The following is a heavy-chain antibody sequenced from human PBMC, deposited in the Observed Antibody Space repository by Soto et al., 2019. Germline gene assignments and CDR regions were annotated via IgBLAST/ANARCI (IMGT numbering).Heavy chain of an antibody. CDR3: ARDHGSGSYYKSSFFDY. V-gene: IGHV3-30-3*01. CDR2: ISYDGSNK. J-gene: IGHJ4*02. D-gene: IGHD3-10*01. CDR1: GFTFSSYA. Sequence: QVQLVESGGGVVQPGRSPRLSCAASGFTFSSYAMHWVRQAPGKGLEWVAVISYDGSNKYYADSVKGRFTISRDNSKNTLYLQMNSLRAEDTAVYYCARDHGSGSYYKSSFFDYWGQGTLVTVSS.